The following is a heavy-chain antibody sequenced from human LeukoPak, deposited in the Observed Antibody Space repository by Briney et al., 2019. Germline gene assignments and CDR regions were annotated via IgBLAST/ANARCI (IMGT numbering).Heavy chain of an antibody. CDR3: ARDRTYSDSSTTHFYGMDV. D-gene: IGHD1-26*01. J-gene: IGHJ6*02. CDR1: GGTIRSYY. Sequence: SETLSLTCSVSGGTIRSYYWSWIRQPPGKGLEWIGYISYSGSTKYNPSLESRVTISVDTSKSQFSLKLRSVTAADTAVYYCARDRTYSDSSTTHFYGMDVWGHGTTVTVSS. CDR2: ISYSGST. V-gene: IGHV4-59*01.